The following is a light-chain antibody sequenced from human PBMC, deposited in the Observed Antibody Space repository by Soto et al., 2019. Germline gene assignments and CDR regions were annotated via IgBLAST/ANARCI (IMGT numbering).Light chain of an antibody. CDR1: QSVNSN. J-gene: IGKJ1*01. V-gene: IGKV3-15*01. CDR3: QQYSSWPPWT. CDR2: GAS. Sequence: EVVMTQSPATMSVSPGERSTLSCISSQSVNSNLAWYQQKPGQAPRLLIYGASARATGIPARFSGSGSGTEFTLTISSLESEDSAVYYCQQYSSWPPWTFGQGTKVDI.